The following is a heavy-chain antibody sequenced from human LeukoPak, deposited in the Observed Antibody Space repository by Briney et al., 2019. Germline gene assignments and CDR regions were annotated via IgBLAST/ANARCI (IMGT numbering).Heavy chain of an antibody. D-gene: IGHD6-6*01. CDR3: ARASSIAARGGWFDP. Sequence: ASVKVSCKASGYTFTSYYMHWVRQAPGQGLEWMGIINPSGGSTSYAQKFQGRVTMTRDTSTRTVYMELSSLRSEDTAVYYCARASSIAARGGWFDPWGQGTLVTVSS. J-gene: IGHJ5*02. CDR1: GYTFTSYY. CDR2: INPSGGST. V-gene: IGHV1-46*01.